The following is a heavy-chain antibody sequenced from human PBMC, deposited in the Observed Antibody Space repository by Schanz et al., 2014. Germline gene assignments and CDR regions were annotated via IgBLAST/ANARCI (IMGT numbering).Heavy chain of an antibody. D-gene: IGHD6-13*01. Sequence: EVQLLESGGGLVQPGGSLRLSCLASGFAFSSYGMSWVRQAPGKGLEWVSAISGSGGSTYYADSVKGRFTISRDNSKNTLYLQMNSLRAGDAAVYYCARGLIAAAGGAFDYWGQGTLVAVSA. CDR2: ISGSGGST. CDR1: GFAFSSYG. V-gene: IGHV3-23*01. CDR3: ARGLIAAAGGAFDY. J-gene: IGHJ4*02.